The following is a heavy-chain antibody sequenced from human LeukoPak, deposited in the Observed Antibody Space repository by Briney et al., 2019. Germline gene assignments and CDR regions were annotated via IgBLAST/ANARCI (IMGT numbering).Heavy chain of an antibody. J-gene: IGHJ4*02. V-gene: IGHV1-46*01. CDR2: INPSGGST. CDR3: ARLYSSGWYYINY. D-gene: IGHD6-19*01. Sequence: GASVKVSCKASGYTFTSYYMHWVRQAPGQGLEWMGIINPSGGSTSYAQKFQGRVTMTRDTSISTAYMELSRLRSDDTAVYYCARLYSSGWYYINYWGQGTLVTVSS. CDR1: GYTFTSYY.